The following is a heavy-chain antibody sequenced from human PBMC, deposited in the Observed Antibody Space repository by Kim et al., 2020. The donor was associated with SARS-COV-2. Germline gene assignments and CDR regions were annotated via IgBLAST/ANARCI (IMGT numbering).Heavy chain of an antibody. J-gene: IGHJ6*02. CDR2: IRSKANSYAT. V-gene: IGHV3-73*01. Sequence: GGSLRLSCASSGFTFSGSAMHWVRQASGKGLEWVGRIRSKANSYATAYAASVKGRFTISRDDSKNTAYLQMNSLKTEDTAVYYCTRHHGGPVVEDVWGQGTTVTVSS. CDR3: TRHHGGPVVEDV. D-gene: IGHD2-2*01. CDR1: GFTFSGSA.